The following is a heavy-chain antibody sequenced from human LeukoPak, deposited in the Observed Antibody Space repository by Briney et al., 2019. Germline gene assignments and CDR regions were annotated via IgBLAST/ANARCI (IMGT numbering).Heavy chain of an antibody. CDR1: GGSYSGYY. D-gene: IGHD6-6*01. V-gene: IGHV4-34*01. J-gene: IGHJ6*03. CDR3: ARVPYSSSRSVDYYYYMDV. Sequence: SETLSLTCAVYGGSYSGYYWSSIRQPPGKGLEWIGEINHSGSTNYNPSLKSRVTISVDTSKNQFSLKLSSVTAADTAVYYCARVPYSSSRSVDYYYYMDVWGKGTTVTVSS. CDR2: INHSGST.